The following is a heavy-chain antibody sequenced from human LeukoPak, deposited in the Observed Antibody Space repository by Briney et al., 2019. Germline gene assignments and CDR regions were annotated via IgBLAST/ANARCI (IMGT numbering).Heavy chain of an antibody. CDR2: IYHSGST. V-gene: IGHV4-4*02. J-gene: IGHJ5*02. Sequence: PSGTLSLTCAVSGGSISSSNWWSWVRQPPGKGLEWIGEIYHSGSTNYNPSLKSRVTISVDTSKNQFSLKLSSVTAADTAVYYCARDFLGGVINSWFDPWGQGTLVTVSS. CDR1: GGSISSSNW. CDR3: ARDFLGGVINSWFDP. D-gene: IGHD3-10*01.